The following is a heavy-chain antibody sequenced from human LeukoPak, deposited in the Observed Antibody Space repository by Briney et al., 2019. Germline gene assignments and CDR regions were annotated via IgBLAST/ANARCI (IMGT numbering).Heavy chain of an antibody. CDR2: IWYDGSNK. CDR1: GFTFSSYG. J-gene: IGHJ4*02. D-gene: IGHD3-22*01. V-gene: IGHV3-33*01. CDR3: ARDPSGRYDSSGYYFDY. Sequence: GGSLRLSCAASGFTFSSYGMHWVRQALGKGLEWVAVIWYDGSNKYYADSVKGRFTISRDNSKNTLYLQMNSLRAEDTAVYYCARDPSGRYDSSGYYFDYWGQGTLVTVSS.